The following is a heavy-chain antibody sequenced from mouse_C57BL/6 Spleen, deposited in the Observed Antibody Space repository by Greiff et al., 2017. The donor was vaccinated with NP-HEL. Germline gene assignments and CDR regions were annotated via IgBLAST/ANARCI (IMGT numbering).Heavy chain of an antibody. J-gene: IGHJ4*01. CDR1: GYTFTNYW. Sequence: VQLQQSGAELVRPGTSVKMSCKASGYTFTNYWIGWAKQRPGHGLEWIGDIYPGGGYTNYNEKFKGKATLTADKSSSTAYMQFSSLTSEDSAIYYCARRNHYYAMDYWGQGTSVTVSS. V-gene: IGHV1-63*01. CDR3: ARRNHYYAMDY. CDR2: IYPGGGYT.